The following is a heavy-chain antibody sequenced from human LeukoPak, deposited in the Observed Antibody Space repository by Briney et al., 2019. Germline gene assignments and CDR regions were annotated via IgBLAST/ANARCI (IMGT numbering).Heavy chain of an antibody. CDR2: IHYSGKT. CDR1: GDSVSSNEYY. CDR3: ARGYSYGPYYFDY. D-gene: IGHD5-18*01. Sequence: PSETLSLTCTVSGDSVSSNEYYWGWIRQPPGKGLEWIGSIHYSGKTYYNPSLKSRVTISVDTSKNQFSLKLSSVTAADTAVYYCARGYSYGPYYFDYWGQGTLVTVSS. V-gene: IGHV4-39*07. J-gene: IGHJ4*02.